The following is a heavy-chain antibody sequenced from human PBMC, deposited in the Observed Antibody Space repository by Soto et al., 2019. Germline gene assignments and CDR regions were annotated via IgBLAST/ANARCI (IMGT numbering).Heavy chain of an antibody. CDR1: GGSFSGYY. Sequence: SETLSLTCAVYGGSFSGYYWSWIRQPPGKGLEWIGEINHSGSTNYNPSLKSRVTISVDTSKNQFSLKLSSVTAADTAVYYCARDDYYYGMDVWGQGTTVTVSS. CDR2: INHSGST. CDR3: ARDDYYYGMDV. J-gene: IGHJ6*02. V-gene: IGHV4-34*01.